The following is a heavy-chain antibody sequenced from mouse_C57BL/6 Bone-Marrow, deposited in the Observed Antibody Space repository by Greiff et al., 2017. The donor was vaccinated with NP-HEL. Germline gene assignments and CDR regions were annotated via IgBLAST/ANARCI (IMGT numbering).Heavy chain of an antibody. CDR2: IDPSDSDT. J-gene: IGHJ3*01. CDR1: GYTFTSYW. Sequence: QVQLQQPGAELVRPGSSVKLSCKASGYTFTSYWMHWVKQRPIQGLEWIGNIDPSDSDTHYNQKFKDKATLTVDKSSSTAYMQLSSLTSEDSAVYYCASTWFAYWGQGTLVTVSA. V-gene: IGHV1-52*01. CDR3: ASTWFAY.